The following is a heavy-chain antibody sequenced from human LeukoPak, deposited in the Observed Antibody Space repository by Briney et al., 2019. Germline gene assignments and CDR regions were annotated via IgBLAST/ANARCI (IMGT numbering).Heavy chain of an antibody. CDR3: ARDESDGSGSYLFLPEYYYYYYMDV. J-gene: IGHJ6*03. D-gene: IGHD3-10*01. CDR1: GFTFTSYS. Sequence: GGSLRLSCAASGFTFTSYSMNWVREAPGKGLGWVSSISSSSSDIYYADSVKGRFTISRDNAKNSLYLQMNRLRAEDTAVYYCARDESDGSGSYLFLPEYYYYYYMDVWGKGTTVTVSS. CDR2: ISSSSSDI. V-gene: IGHV3-21*01.